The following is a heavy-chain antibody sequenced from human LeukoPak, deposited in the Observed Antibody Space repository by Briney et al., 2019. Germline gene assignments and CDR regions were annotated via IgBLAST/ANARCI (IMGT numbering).Heavy chain of an antibody. V-gene: IGHV3-11*04. CDR1: GFVVSSNY. CDR3: AELGITMIGGV. J-gene: IGHJ6*04. D-gene: IGHD3-10*02. CDR2: ISSSGSTI. Sequence: GGSLRLSCAASGFVVSSNYMSWVRQAPGKGLEWVSYISSSGSTIYYADSVKGRFTISRDNAKNSLYLQMNSLRAEDTAVYYCAELGITMIGGVWGKGTTVTISS.